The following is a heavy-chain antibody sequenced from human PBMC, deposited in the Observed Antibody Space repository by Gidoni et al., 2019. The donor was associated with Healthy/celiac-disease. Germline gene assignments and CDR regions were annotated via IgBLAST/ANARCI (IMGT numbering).Heavy chain of an antibody. CDR3: ASYIAARPGWFDP. V-gene: IGHV3-23*04. CDR1: GFTFSSYA. J-gene: IGHJ5*02. CDR2: IRGSGGST. D-gene: IGHD6-6*01. Sequence: EVQLVESGGGLVQPGGSLRLSCAASGFTFSSYAMRWVRQAPGKGLVWVSAIRGSGGSTYYADAVKGRFTISRDKSKNTLYLQMNSLRAEDTAVYYCASYIAARPGWFDPWGQGTLVTVSS.